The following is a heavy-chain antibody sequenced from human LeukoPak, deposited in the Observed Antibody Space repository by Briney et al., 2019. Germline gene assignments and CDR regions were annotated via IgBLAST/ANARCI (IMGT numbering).Heavy chain of an antibody. CDR1: GFTFGKYW. CDR3: ARRYSYGPFDY. CDR2: ISGSGGST. J-gene: IGHJ4*02. D-gene: IGHD5-18*01. Sequence: PGGSLRLSCVASGFTFGKYWMSWVRQAPGRGLEWVSAISGSGGSTYYADSVKGRFTISRDNSKNTLYLQMNSLRGEDTAVYYCARRYSYGPFDYWGQGTLVTVSS. V-gene: IGHV3-23*01.